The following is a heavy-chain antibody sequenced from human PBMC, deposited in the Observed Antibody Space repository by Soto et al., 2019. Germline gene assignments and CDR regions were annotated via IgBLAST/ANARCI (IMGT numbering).Heavy chain of an antibody. V-gene: IGHV4-59*11. CDR2: MYYSGST. J-gene: IGHJ3*02. CDR3: ARDGPLERGNVFAI. CDR1: GGSISSHY. Sequence: SETLSLTCTVSGGSISSHYWSWIRQPPGKGLEWIAYMYYSGSTTYNPSLKSRLTISVDSSKNHFSLKLSSVTAADTAVYYFARDGPLERGNVFAIWGQGTMDPVSS. D-gene: IGHD1-1*01.